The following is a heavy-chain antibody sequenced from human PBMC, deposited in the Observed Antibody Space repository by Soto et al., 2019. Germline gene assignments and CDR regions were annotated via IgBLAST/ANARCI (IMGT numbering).Heavy chain of an antibody. CDR3: ARRYGIAAAGTYCYYYGMDV. CDR2: ISTYNGNT. D-gene: IGHD6-13*01. J-gene: IGHJ6*02. Sequence: QVQLVQSGAEVKKPGASVKVSCKASGYTFTSYGISWVRQAPVQGLEWMGWISTYNGNTNYAQKIQGRVTMTTVTSTSTAYMELRSLRSDDTALYYCARRYGIAAAGTYCYYYGMDVWGQGTTVTVSS. CDR1: GYTFTSYG. V-gene: IGHV1-18*01.